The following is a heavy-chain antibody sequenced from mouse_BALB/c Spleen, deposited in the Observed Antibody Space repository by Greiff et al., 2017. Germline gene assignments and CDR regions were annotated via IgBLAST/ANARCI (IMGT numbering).Heavy chain of an antibody. Sequence: VQLLQSGPELVKPGASVKMSCKASGYTFTSYVMHWVKQKPGQGLEWIGYINPYNDGTKYNEKFKGKTTLTTDKSSITAYMELSNLTSEDSAVYYCARCRDEDDYAMDYWGQGTSVTVSS. V-gene: IGHV1-14*01. CDR3: ARCRDEDDYAMDY. CDR1: GYTFTSYV. CDR2: INPYNDGT. J-gene: IGHJ4*01.